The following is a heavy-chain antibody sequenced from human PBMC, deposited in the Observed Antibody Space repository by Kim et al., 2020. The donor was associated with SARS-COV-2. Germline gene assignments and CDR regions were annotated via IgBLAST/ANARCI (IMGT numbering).Heavy chain of an antibody. D-gene: IGHD2-2*01. CDR2: INPNSGGT. CDR1: GYTFTGYY. CDR3: ARVACSSTSWCRYFDY. V-gene: IGHV1-2*02. J-gene: IGHJ4*02. Sequence: ASVKVSCKASGYTFTGYYMHWVRQAPGQGLEWMGWINPNSGGTNYAQKFQGRVTMTRDTSISTAYMELSRLRSDDTAVYYCARVACSSTSWCRYFDYWGQGTLVTVSS.